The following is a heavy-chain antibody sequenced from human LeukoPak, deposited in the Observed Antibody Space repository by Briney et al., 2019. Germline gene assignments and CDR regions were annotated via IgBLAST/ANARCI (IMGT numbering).Heavy chain of an antibody. J-gene: IGHJ3*02. CDR2: IRAYNGNT. CDR3: ARVGWYYDFWSGYPDAFDI. V-gene: IGHV1-18*01. Sequence: GASVKVSCKASGYTFTSYGISWVRQAPGQGLEWMGWIRAYNGNTNYAQKLQGRVTMTTDTSTSTAYMELRSLRSDDTAVYYCARVGWYYDFWSGYPDAFDIWGQGTMVTVSS. CDR1: GYTFTSYG. D-gene: IGHD3-3*01.